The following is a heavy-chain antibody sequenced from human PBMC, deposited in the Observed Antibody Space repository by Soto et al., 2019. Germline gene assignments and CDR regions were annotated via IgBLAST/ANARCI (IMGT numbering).Heavy chain of an antibody. D-gene: IGHD1-1*01. CDR3: AKVEGFVFGY. J-gene: IGHJ4*02. Sequence: PGGSLRLSCAVAGFTVSSYAMSWVRQAPGKGLEWVSAISGSGGSTYYADSVKGRFTISRDNSKNTLYLQMNSLRAEVMAVYYCAKVEGFVFGYWGQGTLVTVSS. V-gene: IGHV3-23*01. CDR2: ISGSGGST. CDR1: GFTVSSYA.